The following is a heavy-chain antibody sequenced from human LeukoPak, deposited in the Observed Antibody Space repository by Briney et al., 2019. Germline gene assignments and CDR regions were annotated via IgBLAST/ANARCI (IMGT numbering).Heavy chain of an antibody. Sequence: SETLSLTCTVSGGSISSSSYYWGWIRQPPGKGLEWIGSIYYSGSTYYNPSLKSRVTISVDTSKNQFSLKLSSVTAADTAVYYCARGSRPVYNLLTGKRYFDYWGQGTLLTVSS. J-gene: IGHJ4*02. CDR3: ARGSRPVYNLLTGKRYFDY. V-gene: IGHV4-39*07. D-gene: IGHD3-9*01. CDR2: IYYSGST. CDR1: GGSISSSSYY.